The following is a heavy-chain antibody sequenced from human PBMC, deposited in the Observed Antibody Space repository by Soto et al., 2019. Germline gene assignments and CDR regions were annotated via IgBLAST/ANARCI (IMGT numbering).Heavy chain of an antibody. Sequence: QVQLVQSGAEVQKPGASVRVSCKASGGTFSNNAISWVRQAPGQGLEWMGGIIPVFDTTKYAQNCQGRVSITADKATSTDYMELTNLTSQDTAVYYCARDPSREYSSLDPWGQGTLVTVSS. V-gene: IGHV1-69*06. D-gene: IGHD2-15*01. CDR1: GGTFSNNA. J-gene: IGHJ5*02. CDR3: ARDPSREYSSLDP. CDR2: IIPVFDTT.